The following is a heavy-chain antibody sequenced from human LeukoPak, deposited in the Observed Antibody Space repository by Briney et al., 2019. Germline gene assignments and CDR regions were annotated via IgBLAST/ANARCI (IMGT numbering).Heavy chain of an antibody. CDR3: ARSRDAYNRDFDY. D-gene: IGHD5-24*01. V-gene: IGHV4-59*01. CDR1: GGSISSYY. CDR2: IYYSGST. Sequence: SETLSLTCTVSGGSISSYYWNWLRQPPGKGLEWIGYIYYSGSTNYNPSLKSRVTISVDTSKKPFSLKASSVTAADTAVYYCARSRDAYNRDFDYWGQGTLVTVS. J-gene: IGHJ4*02.